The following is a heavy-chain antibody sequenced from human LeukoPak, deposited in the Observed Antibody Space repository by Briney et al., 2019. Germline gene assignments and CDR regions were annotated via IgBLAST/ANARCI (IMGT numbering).Heavy chain of an antibody. CDR2: ISGSGGST. CDR1: GFTFSSYA. CDR3: AEPQVPAATLGPIDY. V-gene: IGHV3-23*01. Sequence: GGSLRLSCAASGFTFSSYAMSWVRQAPGKGLEWVSAISGSGGSTYYADSVKGRFTISRDNSKNTLYLQMNSLRAEDTAVYYCAEPQVPAATLGPIDYWGQGTLVTVSS. D-gene: IGHD2-2*01. J-gene: IGHJ4*02.